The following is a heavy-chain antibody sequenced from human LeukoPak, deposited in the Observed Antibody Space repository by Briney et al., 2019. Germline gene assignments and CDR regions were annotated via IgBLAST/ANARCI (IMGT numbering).Heavy chain of an antibody. CDR3: ARGFGYCSSTSCRPDYYGMDV. Sequence: GGSLRLSCAASGFAFSSYSMNWVRQAPGKGLEWVSSISSSSSYIYYADSVKGRFTISRDNAKNSLYLQMNSLRAEDTAVYYCARGFGYCSSTSCRPDYYGMDVWGQGTTVTVSS. D-gene: IGHD2-2*03. CDR2: ISSSSSYI. CDR1: GFAFSSYS. V-gene: IGHV3-21*01. J-gene: IGHJ6*02.